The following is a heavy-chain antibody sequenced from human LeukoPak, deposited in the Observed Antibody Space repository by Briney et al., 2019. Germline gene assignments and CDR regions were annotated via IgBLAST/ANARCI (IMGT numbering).Heavy chain of an antibody. CDR3: ARDLMLWSSWYWGVVSLANSEYYYYYGMDV. D-gene: IGHD6-13*01. Sequence: MSGGSLRLSCAASGFTFSSYSMNWVRQAPGKGLEWVSSISSSSSYIYYADSVKGRFTISRDNAKNSLYLQMNSLRAEDTAVYYCARDLMLWSSWYWGVVSLANSEYYYYYGMDVWGQGTTVTVSS. J-gene: IGHJ6*02. CDR2: ISSSSSYI. V-gene: IGHV3-21*01. CDR1: GFTFSSYS.